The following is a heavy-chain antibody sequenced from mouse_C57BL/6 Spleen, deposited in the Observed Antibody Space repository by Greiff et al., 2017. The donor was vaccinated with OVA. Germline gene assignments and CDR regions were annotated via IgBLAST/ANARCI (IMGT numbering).Heavy chain of an antibody. CDR2: ISYDGSN. D-gene: IGHD4-1*01. J-gene: IGHJ2*01. CDR3: AITGREDYFDY. CDR1: GYSITSGYY. Sequence: EVKLVESGPGLVKPSQSLSLTCSVTGYSITSGYYWNWIRQFPGNKLEWMGYISYDGSNNYNPSLKNRISITRDTSKNQFFLKLNSVTTEDTATYYCAITGREDYFDYWGQGTTLTVSS. V-gene: IGHV3-6*01.